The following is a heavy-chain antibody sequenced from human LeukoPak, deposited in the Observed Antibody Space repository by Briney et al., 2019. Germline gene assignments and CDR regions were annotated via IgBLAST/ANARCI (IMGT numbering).Heavy chain of an antibody. J-gene: IGHJ5*02. CDR3: ARATTGTSNWFDP. CDR2: IYYSGST. CDR1: GGSIIGYY. D-gene: IGHD1-1*01. Sequence: SETLSLTCSVSGGSIIGYYWSWLRQFPGKGLEWIGYIYYSGSTNYNPFLNSRVTILVDTSKNQFSLKLSSVTAADTAVYYCARATTGTSNWFDPWGQGTLVTVPS. V-gene: IGHV4-59*01.